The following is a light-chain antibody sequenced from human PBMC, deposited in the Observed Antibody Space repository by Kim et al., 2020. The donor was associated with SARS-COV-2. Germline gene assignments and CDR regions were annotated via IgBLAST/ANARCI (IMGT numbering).Light chain of an antibody. J-gene: IGLJ2*01. CDR3: QSYDSSNPYVV. V-gene: IGLV6-57*01. Sequence: TLTISCTSSSGIIASNYVQWFQQRPGSSPTIVIYEDNERPSGVPDRFSGSIDSSSNSASLTISGLKTEDEADYYCQSYDSSNPYVVFGGGTQLTVL. CDR1: SGIIASNY. CDR2: EDN.